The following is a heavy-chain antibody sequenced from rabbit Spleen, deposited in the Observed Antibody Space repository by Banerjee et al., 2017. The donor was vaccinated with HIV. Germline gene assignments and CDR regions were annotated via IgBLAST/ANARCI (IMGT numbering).Heavy chain of an antibody. J-gene: IGHJ4*01. CDR1: GFSFSSCYD. Sequence: QEQLVESGGGLVQPGGSLKLSCTASGFSFSSCYDMCWVRQTPVKGLEWSACIDAGNAAKTWYARWVNGRFTISKASSTVDLKMTSLTAADTATYFCARHAYSSDWGRWFNLWGQGTLVTVS. CDR2: IDAGNAAKT. D-gene: IGHD4-1*01. CDR3: ARHAYSSDWGRWFNL. V-gene: IGHV1S45*01.